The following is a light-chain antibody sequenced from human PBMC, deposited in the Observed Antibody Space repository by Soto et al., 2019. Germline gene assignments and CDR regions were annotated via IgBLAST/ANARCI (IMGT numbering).Light chain of an antibody. CDR2: DND. J-gene: IGLJ1*01. CDR3: QLWDSSSEFYYV. Sequence: SYELTQPLSVSVAPGQTARITCGGNNIGTKGVHWYQQKPGQAPVLVVYDNDDRPSGIPERFSGSNTGNTAILTISRVEAGDEADYFCQLWDSSSEFYYVFGTGTKVTVL. CDR1: NIGTKG. V-gene: IGLV3-21*02.